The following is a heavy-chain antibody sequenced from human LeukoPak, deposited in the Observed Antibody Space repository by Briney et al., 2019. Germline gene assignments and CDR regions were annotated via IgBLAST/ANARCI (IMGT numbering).Heavy chain of an antibody. CDR1: GFTFSSYS. Sequence: GSLRLSCAASGFTFSSYSMNWVRQGPGKGLEWVSSISSSSSYIYYADSVKGRFTISRDNAKNSLYLQMNSLRAEDTAVYYCARDYVWGSYRLDYWGQGTLVTVSS. D-gene: IGHD3-16*02. V-gene: IGHV3-21*01. CDR2: ISSSSSYI. CDR3: ARDYVWGSYRLDY. J-gene: IGHJ4*02.